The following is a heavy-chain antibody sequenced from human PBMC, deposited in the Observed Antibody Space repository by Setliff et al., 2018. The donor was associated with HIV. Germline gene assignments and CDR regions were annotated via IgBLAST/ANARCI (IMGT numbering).Heavy chain of an antibody. J-gene: IGHJ6*03. CDR2: IYTSGST. Sequence: SETLSLTCTVSGGSISSYYWSWIRQPPGKGLEWIGYIYTSGSTNYNPSLGSRITVSLDTSKKTFSLKIKSVTAADTAVYYCARGISPAAAGNWRYYYLDVWGKGTTVTVSS. V-gene: IGHV4-4*09. D-gene: IGHD6-13*01. CDR1: GGSISSYY. CDR3: ARGISPAAAGNWRYYYLDV.